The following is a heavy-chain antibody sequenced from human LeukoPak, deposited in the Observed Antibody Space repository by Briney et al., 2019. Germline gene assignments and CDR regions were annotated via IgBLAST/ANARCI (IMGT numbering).Heavy chain of an antibody. Sequence: GASVKVSCKASGYTFTSYDIIWVRQATGQGLEWMGWMNPNSGNTGYAQKFQGRVTMTRNTSISTAYMELSSLRSEDTAVYYCARGVGELGPGYNWFDPWGQGTLVTVSS. CDR3: ARGVGELGPGYNWFDP. V-gene: IGHV1-8*01. CDR2: MNPNSGNT. CDR1: GYTFTSYD. J-gene: IGHJ5*02. D-gene: IGHD3-10*01.